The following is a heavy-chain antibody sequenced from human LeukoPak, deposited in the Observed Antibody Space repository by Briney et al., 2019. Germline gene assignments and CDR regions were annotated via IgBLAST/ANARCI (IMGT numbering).Heavy chain of an antibody. Sequence: GESLKISCKASGYSFTSYWIGWVRQMPGKGLEWMGTIYPGDSDTRYSPSFQGQVTISADKSISTAYLHWSSLKASDTAMYYCARPHTLDRTTKYYFDYWGQGILVTVSS. CDR2: IYPGDSDT. CDR3: ARPHTLDRTTKYYFDY. CDR1: GYSFTSYW. J-gene: IGHJ4*02. D-gene: IGHD4-17*01. V-gene: IGHV5-51*01.